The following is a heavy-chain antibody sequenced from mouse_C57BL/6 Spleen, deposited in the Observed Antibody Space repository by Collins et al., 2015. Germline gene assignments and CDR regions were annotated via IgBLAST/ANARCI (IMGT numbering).Heavy chain of an antibody. CDR1: GYTFTSYW. CDR3: ARDGDLYATDY. V-gene: IGHV1-7*01. CDR2: INPSTGYT. Sequence: QVQLQQSGAELAKPGASVKMSCKASGYTFTSYWMHWVKQRPGQGLEWIGYINPSTGYTEYNQKFKDKATLTADKSSSTAYMQLSSLTSEDSAVYYCARDGDLYATDYWGQGTSVTVSS. J-gene: IGHJ4*01.